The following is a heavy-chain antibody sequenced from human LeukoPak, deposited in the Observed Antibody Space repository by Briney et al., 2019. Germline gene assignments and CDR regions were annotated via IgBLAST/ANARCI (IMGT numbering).Heavy chain of an antibody. CDR3: TRETSSRYFDY. Sequence: ASVKVSCKASGYTLTSYDVNWVRQATGQGLEWMGWMNPNSGRTGYAQNFQGRITITRNTSISTAYMELSSLRSEDTAVYYCTRETSSRYFDYWGQGTLVTVSS. J-gene: IGHJ4*02. CDR1: GYTLTSYD. CDR2: MNPNSGRT. V-gene: IGHV1-8*01.